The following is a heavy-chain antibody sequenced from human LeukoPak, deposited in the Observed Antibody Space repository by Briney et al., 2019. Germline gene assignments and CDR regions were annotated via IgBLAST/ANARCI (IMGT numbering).Heavy chain of an antibody. D-gene: IGHD2-2*01. Sequence: GGSLRLSCAASGFTFSSYGMHWVRQAPGKGLEWVAVIWYGGSNKYYADSVKGRFTISRDNSKNTLYLQMNSLRAEDTAVYYCARGSEGVPAAIWGQGTLVTVSS. CDR1: GFTFSSYG. V-gene: IGHV3-33*01. CDR3: ARGSEGVPAAI. J-gene: IGHJ4*02. CDR2: IWYGGSNK.